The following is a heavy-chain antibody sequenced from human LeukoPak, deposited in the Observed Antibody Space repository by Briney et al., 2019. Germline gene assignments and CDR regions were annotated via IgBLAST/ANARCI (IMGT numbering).Heavy chain of an antibody. CDR1: GFTSTNYA. CDR2: LIGSSGST. D-gene: IGHD5-12*01. J-gene: IGHJ4*02. CDR3: AKGAYDYIEIGYFDS. V-gene: IGHV3-23*01. Sequence: AGGSLRLSCAASGFTSTNYAMNWVRQAPGKGLEWVLVLIGSSGSTDYADSVKGRFTISRDNSKNTLFLQMNSLRAEDTAIYYCAKGAYDYIEIGYFDSWGQGTLVTVSS.